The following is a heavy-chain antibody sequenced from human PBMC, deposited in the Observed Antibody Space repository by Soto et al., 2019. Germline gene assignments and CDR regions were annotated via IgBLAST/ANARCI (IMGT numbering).Heavy chain of an antibody. CDR1: AYT. V-gene: IGHV1-18*01. CDR3: GRRSDRRNYYYYAPHV. CDR2: ISAYNGNT. J-gene: IGHJ6*02. D-gene: IGHD3-16*02. Sequence: QVQLVQSGAEVKKPGASVKVSCKASAYTFSWVRQAPGQGLEWMGWISAYNGNTKYAQKFQGRVTMTTDTSTGTAYMELGSLKSVNTDEYYCGRRSDRRNYYYYAPHVSGPGPT.